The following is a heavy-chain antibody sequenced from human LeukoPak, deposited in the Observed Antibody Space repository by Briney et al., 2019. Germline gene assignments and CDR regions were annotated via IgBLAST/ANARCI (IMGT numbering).Heavy chain of an antibody. CDR1: GGSISSGGYS. J-gene: IGHJ3*02. Sequence: PSETLSLTCTVSGGSISSGGYSWSWIRQHPGKGLEWIGYIYYSGSTYYNPSLKSRVTISVDTSKNQFSLKLSSVTAADTAVYYCARGSSVEDAFDIWGQGTMVTVSS. CDR3: ARGSSVEDAFDI. V-gene: IGHV4-31*03. CDR2: IYYSGST.